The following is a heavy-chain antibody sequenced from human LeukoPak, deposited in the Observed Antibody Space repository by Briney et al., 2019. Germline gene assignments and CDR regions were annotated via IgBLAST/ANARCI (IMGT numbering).Heavy chain of an antibody. CDR3: ARAAKWFGTDAFDI. CDR2: INHSGST. CDR1: GGSFSGYY. V-gene: IGHV4-34*01. D-gene: IGHD3-22*01. Sequence: SSETLSLTCAVYGGSFSGYYWSWIRQPPGKGLEWIGEINHSGSTNYNPSLKSRVTISVDTSKNQFSLKLSFVTAADTAVYYCARAAKWFGTDAFDIWGQGTMVTVSS. J-gene: IGHJ3*02.